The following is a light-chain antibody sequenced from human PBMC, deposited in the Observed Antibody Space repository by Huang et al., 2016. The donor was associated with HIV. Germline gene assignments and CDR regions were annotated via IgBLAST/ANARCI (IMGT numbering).Light chain of an antibody. CDR3: QHYNNWPLT. V-gene: IGKV3-15*01. Sequence: EIVLTQSPATLSVSPGESATLSCRVSQGVNNNVAWYQQKPGQAPRLLIYDASTRASGIPARFSGSGTGTEFTLTISSLQSEDLAVYHCQHYNNWPLTFGGGTKVEIK. J-gene: IGKJ4*01. CDR2: DAS. CDR1: QGVNNN.